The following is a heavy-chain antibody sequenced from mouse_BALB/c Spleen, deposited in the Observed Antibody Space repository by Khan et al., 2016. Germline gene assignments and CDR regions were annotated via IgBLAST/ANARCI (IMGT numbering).Heavy chain of an antibody. CDR2: IQYSGST. Sequence: EVQLQESGPDLVKPSQSLSLTCTVTGYSIPSHYSWHWIRHFPGNKLEWMGNIQYSGSTNYNPSLKSRIYITRTTSKNQFLLQLNSVNTEATATYYCATSTSGYCDYFDYWGQCTTLTVSS. J-gene: IGHJ2*01. CDR3: ATSTSGYCDYFDY. D-gene: IGHD3-1*01. CDR1: GYSIPSHYS. V-gene: IGHV3-1*02.